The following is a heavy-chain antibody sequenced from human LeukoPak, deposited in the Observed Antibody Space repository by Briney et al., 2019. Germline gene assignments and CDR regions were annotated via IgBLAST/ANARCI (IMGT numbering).Heavy chain of an antibody. CDR1: DGSISSSSYD. CDR3: AIDYGGALEA. CDR2: IYYSGNT. D-gene: IGHD4-23*01. Sequence: SETLSLTCSVSDGSISSSSYDWGWIRQPPGKGLEWIGSIYYSGNTHYNPSLKSRLTISVDRSKNQFSLKLSSVTAADTAVYYCAIDYGGALEAWGQGTLVTVSS. V-gene: IGHV4-39*07. J-gene: IGHJ5*02.